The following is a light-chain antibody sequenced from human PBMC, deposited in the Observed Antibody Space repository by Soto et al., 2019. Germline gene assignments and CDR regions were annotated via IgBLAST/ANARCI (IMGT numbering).Light chain of an antibody. V-gene: IGKV1-27*01. CDR2: AAS. Sequence: DIQMTQSPSSLSASVGDRVTITCRASQGISRYVAWYQQKPGKLPELLIYAASTLQSGVPSRSSGSGSGTLLTLTISRLQPEDFATYYYQQYDSPPLTFGGGTKVEIK. CDR1: QGISRY. J-gene: IGKJ4*01. CDR3: QQYDSPPLT.